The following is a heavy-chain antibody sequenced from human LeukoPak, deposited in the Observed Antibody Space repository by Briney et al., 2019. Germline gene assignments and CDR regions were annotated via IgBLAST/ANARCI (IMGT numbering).Heavy chain of an antibody. V-gene: IGHV4-34*01. D-gene: IGHD2-15*01. CDR2: INRSGST. CDR1: GGSFSGYY. Sequence: RASETLSLTCAVYGGSFSGYYWSWIRQPPGKGLEWIGEINRSGSTNYNPSLKSRVTISVDTSKNQFSLKLSSVTAADTAVYYCARGLRLLPPRFDIWGQGTMVTVSS. J-gene: IGHJ3*02. CDR3: ARGLRLLPPRFDI.